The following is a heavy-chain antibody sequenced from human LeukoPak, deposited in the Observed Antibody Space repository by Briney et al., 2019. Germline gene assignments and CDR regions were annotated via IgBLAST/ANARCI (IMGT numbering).Heavy chain of an antibody. CDR1: GFTFSNAW. D-gene: IGHD4-17*01. CDR2: IKSKTDGGTT. Sequence: GGSLRLSCAASGFTFSNAWVSWVRQAPGKGLEWVGRIKSKTDGGTTDYAAPVKGRFTISRDDSKNTLYLQMNSLKTEDTAVYYCTTELDYGEGIDYWAREPWSPSPQ. J-gene: IGHJ4*02. CDR3: TTELDYGEGIDY. V-gene: IGHV3-15*01.